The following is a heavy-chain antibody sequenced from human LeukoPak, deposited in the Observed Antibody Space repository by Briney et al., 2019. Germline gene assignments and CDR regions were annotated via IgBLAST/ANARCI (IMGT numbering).Heavy chain of an antibody. CDR3: AKDRGIAAAGLDY. CDR1: GFTFDDYA. Sequence: GRSLRLSCAASGFTFDDYAMHWVRQAPGKGLEWVSGISWNSGSIGYADSVKGRFTIFRDNAKNSLYLQMNSLRAEDTALYYCAKDRGIAAAGLDYWGQGTLVTVSS. CDR2: ISWNSGSI. V-gene: IGHV3-9*01. D-gene: IGHD6-13*01. J-gene: IGHJ4*02.